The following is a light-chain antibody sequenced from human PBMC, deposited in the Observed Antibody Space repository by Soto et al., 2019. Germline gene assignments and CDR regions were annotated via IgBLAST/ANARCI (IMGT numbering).Light chain of an antibody. Sequence: QSALTQPPSASGSPGQSVTISCTGTSSDVGGYDYVSWYQQHPGKAPKLIISGVSERPSGVPDRFSGSKSGNTASLTVSGLQAEYEADYYCSSYAGSDNWVFGGGTKLTVL. CDR3: SSYAGSDNWV. CDR2: GVS. V-gene: IGLV2-8*01. J-gene: IGLJ3*02. CDR1: SSDVGGYDY.